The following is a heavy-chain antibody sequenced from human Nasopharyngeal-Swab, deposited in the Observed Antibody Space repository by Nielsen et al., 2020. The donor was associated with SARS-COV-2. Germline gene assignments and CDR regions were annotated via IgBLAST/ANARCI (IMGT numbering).Heavy chain of an antibody. V-gene: IGHV1-2*06. D-gene: IGHD5-12*01. Sequence: VRQMPGKGLEWMGRINPNSGGTNYAQKFQGRVTMTRDTSISTAYMELSRLRSDDTAVYYCARDLGYSGYDWGYWGQGTLVTVSS. J-gene: IGHJ4*02. CDR3: ARDLGYSGYDWGY. CDR2: INPNSGGT.